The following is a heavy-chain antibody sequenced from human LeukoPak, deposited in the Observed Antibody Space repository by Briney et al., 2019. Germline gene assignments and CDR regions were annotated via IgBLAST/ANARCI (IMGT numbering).Heavy chain of an antibody. V-gene: IGHV3-23*01. Sequence: PGGSLRLSCAASGFTFSSYAMSWVRQAPGKGLEWVSAISGSGGSTYYADSVKGRFTISRDNSKNTLYLLMNSLRAEDTAVYYCAKGGIAVAGTFPILLFDYWGQGTLVTVSS. CDR3: AKGGIAVAGTFPILLFDY. J-gene: IGHJ4*02. CDR2: ISGSGGST. D-gene: IGHD6-19*01. CDR1: GFTFSSYA.